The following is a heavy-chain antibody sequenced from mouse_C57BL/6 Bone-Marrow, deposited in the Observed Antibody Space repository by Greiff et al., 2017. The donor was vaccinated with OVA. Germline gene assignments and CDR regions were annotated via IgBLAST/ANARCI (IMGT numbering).Heavy chain of an antibody. CDR2: IWSGGST. J-gene: IGHJ4*01. CDR1: GFSLTSYG. V-gene: IGHV2-2*01. D-gene: IGHD1-1*01. Sequence: QVQLTESGPGLVQPSQSLSITCTVSGFSLTSYGVHWVRQSPGKGLEWLGVIWSGGSTDSNAAFISRLSISKDNSKSQVFFKMNRLQADDTAIYYCARNYWYYGSSYVDYAMDYWGQGTSVTVSS. CDR3: ARNYWYYGSSYVDYAMDY.